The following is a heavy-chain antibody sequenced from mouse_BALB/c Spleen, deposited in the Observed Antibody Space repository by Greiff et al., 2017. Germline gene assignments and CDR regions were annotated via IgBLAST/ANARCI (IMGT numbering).Heavy chain of an antibody. V-gene: IGHV1-9*01. J-gene: IGHJ4*01. CDR3: ARSEDGNYERDAMDY. CDR2: ILPGSGST. Sequence: QVQLQQSGAELMKPGASVKISCKATGYTFSSYWIEWVKQRPGHGLEWIGEILPGSGSTNYNEKFKGKATFTADTSSNTAYMQLSSLTSEDSAVYYCARSEDGNYERDAMDYWGQGTSVTVSS. CDR1: GYTFSSYW. D-gene: IGHD2-1*01.